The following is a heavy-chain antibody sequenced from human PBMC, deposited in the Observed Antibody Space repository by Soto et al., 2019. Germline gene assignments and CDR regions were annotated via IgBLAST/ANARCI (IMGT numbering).Heavy chain of an antibody. CDR2: IYPGDSDT. D-gene: IGHD3-16*01. CDR1: GYSFTSYW. J-gene: IGHJ4*02. Sequence: ESRKISCTGSGYSFTSYWIGWVRQMPGKGLEWMGIIYPGDSDTRYSPSFQGQVTISADKSISTAYLQWSSLKASDTAMYYCARHTDYIRGTHLGFDYWGQGTLVTVSS. V-gene: IGHV5-51*01. CDR3: ARHTDYIRGTHLGFDY.